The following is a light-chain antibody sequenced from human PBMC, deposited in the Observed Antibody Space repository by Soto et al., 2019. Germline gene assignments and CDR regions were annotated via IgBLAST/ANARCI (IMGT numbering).Light chain of an antibody. V-gene: IGKV4-1*01. Sequence: DIVVTQSPDSLAVSLGERATIDCKSSQSLLFSSNNKNYLAWYQQKPGQPPRLLISWASTRESWVPDRFSGRGSGTDFTRTISRLQPDDVAVYYCHQYYGTSKFGQGTRVEIK. J-gene: IGKJ1*01. CDR2: WAS. CDR3: HQYYGTSK. CDR1: QSLLFSSNNKNY.